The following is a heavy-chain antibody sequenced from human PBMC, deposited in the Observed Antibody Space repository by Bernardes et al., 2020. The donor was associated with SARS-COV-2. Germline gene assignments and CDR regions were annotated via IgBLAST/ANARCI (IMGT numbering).Heavy chain of an antibody. CDR2: IIDSGSS. J-gene: IGHJ4*02. Sequence: SETLSLTCAVYGGSFRGYYWSWIRQPLGKGLEWIGEIIDSGSSNYNPSLKSRVTISVDTSRNQFSLRLSSVTAADTAVYYCARGGYKAAIAARVLDYWGQGTRVTVSS. D-gene: IGHD6-6*01. CDR1: GGSFRGYY. CDR3: ARGGYKAAIAARVLDY. V-gene: IGHV4-34*01.